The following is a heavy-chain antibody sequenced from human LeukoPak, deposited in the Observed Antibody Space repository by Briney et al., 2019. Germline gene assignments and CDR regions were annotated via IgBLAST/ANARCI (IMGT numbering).Heavy chain of an antibody. Sequence: PSETLSLTCTVSGGSISSGGYYWSWIRQHPGQGLEWIGYIYYSGSTYYNPSLKSRVTISVDTSKNQFSLKLSSVTAADTAVYYCARGGDYVWGDPGDYWGQGTLVTVSS. J-gene: IGHJ4*02. CDR1: GGSISSGGYY. D-gene: IGHD3-16*01. V-gene: IGHV4-31*03. CDR3: ARGGDYVWGDPGDY. CDR2: IYYSGST.